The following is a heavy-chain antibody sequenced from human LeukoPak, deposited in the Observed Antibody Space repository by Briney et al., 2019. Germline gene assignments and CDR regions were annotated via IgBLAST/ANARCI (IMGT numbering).Heavy chain of an antibody. CDR3: ARDGRDSSGWYKTAS. J-gene: IGHJ3*01. CDR2: INHSGST. D-gene: IGHD6-19*01. Sequence: SETLSLTCAVYGGSFSGYYWSWIRRPPGKGLEWIGEINHSGSTNYNPSLKSRVTISVDTSKNQFSLKLSSVTAADTAVYYCARDGRDSSGWYKTASWGQGTMVTVSS. V-gene: IGHV4-34*01. CDR1: GGSFSGYY.